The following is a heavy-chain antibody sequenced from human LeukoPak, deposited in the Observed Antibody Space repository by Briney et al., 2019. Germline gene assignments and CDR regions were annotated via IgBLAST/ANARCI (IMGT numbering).Heavy chain of an antibody. V-gene: IGHV1-18*01. CDR3: ARAVRYCSGGSCYTSPRAGFDY. CDR1: GYTFTSYG. D-gene: IGHD2-15*01. CDR2: ISAYNGNT. Sequence: ASVKVSCKASGYTFTSYGISWVRQAPGQGLEWMGWISAYNGNTNYAQKLQGRVTMTTDTSTSTAYMELRSLRSDDTAVYYCARAVRYCSGGSCYTSPRAGFDYWGQGTLVTVPS. J-gene: IGHJ4*02.